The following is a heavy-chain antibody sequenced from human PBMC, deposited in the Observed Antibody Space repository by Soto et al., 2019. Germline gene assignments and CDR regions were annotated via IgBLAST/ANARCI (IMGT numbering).Heavy chain of an antibody. Sequence: QVQLEQSAPEVKKPGASVKVSCKASGYTFTTYGISWVRQAPGQGLEWLGWINTHNGNTNYAQNLQGRVIMTADTSTSTAYMELRSLRSDDTAIYYCTREGSAPYYYYGRDAWGQGTTVTVSS. J-gene: IGHJ6*02. V-gene: IGHV1-18*01. CDR2: INTHNGNT. D-gene: IGHD3-10*01. CDR1: GYTFTTYG. CDR3: TREGSAPYYYYGRDA.